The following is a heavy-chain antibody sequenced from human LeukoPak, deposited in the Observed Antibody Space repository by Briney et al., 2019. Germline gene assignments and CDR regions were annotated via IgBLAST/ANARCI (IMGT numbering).Heavy chain of an antibody. D-gene: IGHD3-10*01. CDR1: GFTFDDYA. CDR3: ARGSYGSGSYFVRDAFDI. Sequence: GGSLRLSCAASGFTFDDYAMHWVRQAPGKGLEWVSGISWNSGSIGYADSVKGRFTISRDNAKNSLYLQMNSLRAEDTAVYYCARGSYGSGSYFVRDAFDIWGQGTMVTLSS. J-gene: IGHJ3*02. V-gene: IGHV3-9*01. CDR2: ISWNSGSI.